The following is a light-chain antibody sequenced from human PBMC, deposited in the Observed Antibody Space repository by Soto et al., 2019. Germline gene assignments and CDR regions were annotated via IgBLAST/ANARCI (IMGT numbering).Light chain of an antibody. V-gene: IGKV3-15*01. J-gene: IGKJ1*01. CDR1: RSINAH. Sequence: EVVMTQSPVTLSVSPGERVTLSCRASRSINAHLAWYQQKPGQAPRLLIHGASTRATGIPARFSGSGFGTEFILTISSLQSEDFAVYYCQQYNTWLWTFGQGTKVEIQ. CDR3: QQYNTWLWT. CDR2: GAS.